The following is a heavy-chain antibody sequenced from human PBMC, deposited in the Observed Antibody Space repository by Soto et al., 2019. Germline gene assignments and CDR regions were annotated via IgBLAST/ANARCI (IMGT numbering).Heavy chain of an antibody. CDR3: AKDARRSSGWYYFDY. CDR2: ISDSGRPT. Sequence: PGGSLRLSCAASGVDFGYYAMGWVRQAPGKGLEWVSCISDSGRPTYYADSVKGRFTVSRDNSKKTLYLLMNSLRAEDTARYYCAKDARRSSGWYYFDYWGQGSLVTVSS. J-gene: IGHJ4*02. V-gene: IGHV3-23*01. CDR1: GVDFGYYA. D-gene: IGHD6-19*01.